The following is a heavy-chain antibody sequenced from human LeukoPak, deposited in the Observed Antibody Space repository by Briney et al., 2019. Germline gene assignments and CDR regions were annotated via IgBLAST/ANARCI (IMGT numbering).Heavy chain of an antibody. J-gene: IGHJ4*02. CDR3: AGRPTGYSSGYIH. Sequence: GGSLRLSCVASGITFSNYAVSWVRQAPEKGLDWVSVISGSAHKIRYADSVKGRFTISRDNSENIVYLQMNNLRVEDTAVYYCAGRPTGYSSGYIHWGQGTLVSVSS. CDR2: ISGSAHKI. D-gene: IGHD5-18*01. V-gene: IGHV3-23*01. CDR1: GITFSNYA.